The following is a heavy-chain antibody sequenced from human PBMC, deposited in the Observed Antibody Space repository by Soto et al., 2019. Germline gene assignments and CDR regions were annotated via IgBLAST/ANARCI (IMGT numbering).Heavy chain of an antibody. Sequence: GASVKVSCKASGYTFTSYGISWVRQAPGQGLEWMGWISAYNGNTNYAQKLQGRVTMTTDTSTSTAYMELRSLRSDDTAVYYCARVPTVVTPRYYFDYWGQGTLVTVSS. D-gene: IGHD4-17*01. V-gene: IGHV1-18*01. CDR2: ISAYNGNT. CDR1: GYTFTSYG. CDR3: ARVPTVVTPRYYFDY. J-gene: IGHJ4*02.